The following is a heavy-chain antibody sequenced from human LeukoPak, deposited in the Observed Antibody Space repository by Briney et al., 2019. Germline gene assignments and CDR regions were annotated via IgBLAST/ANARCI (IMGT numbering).Heavy chain of an antibody. J-gene: IGHJ6*04. CDR2: ISGSSGST. Sequence: PGGSLRLSCAASGLTFTSYGMSWVRQAPGKGLEWVSTISGSSGSTYYADSVKGRFTISRDNAKSSLYLQMNSLRAEDTAVYYCAELGITMIGGVWGKGTTVTISS. CDR1: GLTFTSYG. D-gene: IGHD3-10*02. V-gene: IGHV3-23*01. CDR3: AELGITMIGGV.